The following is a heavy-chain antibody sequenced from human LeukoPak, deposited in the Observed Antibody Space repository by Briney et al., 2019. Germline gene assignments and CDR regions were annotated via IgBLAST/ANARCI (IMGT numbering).Heavy chain of an antibody. Sequence: GGSLRLSCAAAGFIFRTNTMNWCRQGPGKGLEWVSYISSLSGTIYYADSVKGRFTISGDNAKNSLYLQMNGLRDEDTAVYCCARDYYDMDVWGQGTTVTVSS. CDR3: ARDYYDMDV. CDR2: ISSLSGTI. J-gene: IGHJ6*02. CDR1: GFIFRTNT. V-gene: IGHV3-48*02.